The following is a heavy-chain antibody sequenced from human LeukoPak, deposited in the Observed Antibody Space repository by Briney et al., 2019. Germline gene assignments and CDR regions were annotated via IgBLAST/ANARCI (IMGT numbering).Heavy chain of an antibody. V-gene: IGHV3-48*01. D-gene: IGHD3-9*01. CDR3: ARSRDWYADY. CDR2: MTGDSKTI. J-gene: IGHJ4*02. Sequence: GESLRLSCAASGFAFNIYSMNWVRQAPGKGLEWISYMTGDSKTINYADSVKGRFTISRDNAENSLFLQMNSLRAEDTAIYYCARSRDWYADYWGQGSLVTVSS. CDR1: GFAFNIYS.